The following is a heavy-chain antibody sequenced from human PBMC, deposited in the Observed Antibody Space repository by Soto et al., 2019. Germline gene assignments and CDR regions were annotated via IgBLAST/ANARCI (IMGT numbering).Heavy chain of an antibody. Sequence: QVQLVESGGGLVKPGGSLRLSCAASGFIFRNNYMSWLRQAPGKGLEWISYISGSTSYTNHADSVKGRFTISRDNAKNLVYLQMNSLRAEDTAVYYCARGGGDWFRSTLGGAFDIWGQGTMVTVSS. CDR1: GFIFRNNY. V-gene: IGHV3-11*06. CDR2: ISGSTSYT. D-gene: IGHD3-16*01. J-gene: IGHJ3*02. CDR3: ARGGGDWFRSTLGGAFDI.